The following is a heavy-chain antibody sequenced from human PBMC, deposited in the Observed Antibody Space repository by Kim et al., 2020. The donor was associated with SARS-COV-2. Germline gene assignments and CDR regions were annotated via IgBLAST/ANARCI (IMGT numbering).Heavy chain of an antibody. D-gene: IGHD2-2*01. CDR3: ARDIGDIVVVPAAYTPPYYSGMDV. V-gene: IGHV1-18*01. CDR2: ISAYNGNT. J-gene: IGHJ6*02. CDR1: GYTFTSYG. Sequence: ASVKVSCKASGYTFTSYGISWVRQAPGQGLEGMGWISAYNGNTNYAQKLQGRVTMTTDTSTSTAYMELRSLRSDDTAVYYCARDIGDIVVVPAAYTPPYYSGMDVWGQGTTVTVSS.